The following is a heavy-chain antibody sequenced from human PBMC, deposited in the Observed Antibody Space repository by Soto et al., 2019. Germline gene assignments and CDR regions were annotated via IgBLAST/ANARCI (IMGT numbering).Heavy chain of an antibody. V-gene: IGHV3-48*02. CDR3: ANPIDPDYGGNFAFDI. Sequence: GGSLRLSCAASGFTFSSYSMNWVRQAPGKGLEWVSYISSSSSTIYYADSVKGRFTISRDNAKNSLYLQMNSLRDEDTAVYYCANPIDPDYGGNFAFDIWGQGTMVTVSS. CDR2: ISSSSSTI. D-gene: IGHD4-17*01. CDR1: GFTFSSYS. J-gene: IGHJ3*02.